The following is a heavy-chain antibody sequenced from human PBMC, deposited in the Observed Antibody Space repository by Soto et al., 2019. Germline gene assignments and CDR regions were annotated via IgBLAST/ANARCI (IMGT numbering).Heavy chain of an antibody. CDR2: INHSGST. D-gene: IGHD6-6*01. V-gene: IGHV4-34*01. J-gene: IGHJ6*02. Sequence: TSETLPLTCAVYGGSFSGYYWSRIRQPPGKGLEWIGEINHSGSTNYNPSLKSRVTISVDTSKNQFSLKLSSVTAADTAVYYCARGRRYSSSSMIYYYYYGMDVWGQGTTVT. CDR3: ARGRRYSSSSMIYYYYYGMDV. CDR1: GGSFSGYY.